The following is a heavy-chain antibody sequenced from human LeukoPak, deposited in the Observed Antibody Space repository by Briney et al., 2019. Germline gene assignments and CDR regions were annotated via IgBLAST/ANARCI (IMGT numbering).Heavy chain of an antibody. CDR1: GFTFSSYA. Sequence: QPGGSLRLSCAASGFTFSSYAMSWVRQAPGKGLEWVSAIGGSGSTTYYADSVKGQFTISRDNSKNTLYLQMNSLRAEDTAVYYCAKGGGGVVAHWGQGTLVTVSS. J-gene: IGHJ4*02. CDR2: IGGSGSTT. D-gene: IGHD3-16*02. CDR3: AKGGGGVVAH. V-gene: IGHV3-23*01.